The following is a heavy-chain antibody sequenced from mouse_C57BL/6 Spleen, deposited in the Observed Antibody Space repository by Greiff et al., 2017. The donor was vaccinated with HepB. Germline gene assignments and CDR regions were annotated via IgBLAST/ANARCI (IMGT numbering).Heavy chain of an antibody. CDR2: ISDGGSYT. D-gene: IGHD2-5*01. Sequence: EVQLVESGGGLVKPGGSLKLSCAASGFTFSSYAMSWVRQTPEKRLEWVATISDGGSYTYYPDNVKGRFTISRDNAKNNLYLQMSHLKSEDTAMYYCARGGYYSNLYYFDHWGQGTTLTVSS. CDR1: GFTFSSYA. CDR3: ARGGYYSNLYYFDH. V-gene: IGHV5-4*01. J-gene: IGHJ2*01.